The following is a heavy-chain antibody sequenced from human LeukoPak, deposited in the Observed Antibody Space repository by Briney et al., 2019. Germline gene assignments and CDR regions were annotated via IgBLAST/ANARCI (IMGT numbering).Heavy chain of an antibody. V-gene: IGHV3-23*01. Sequence: GGSLRLSCAASGFTFSNYAMSWVRQAPGKGLEWVSGISGSGDNTYYADSVKGRFTISRDNSKNTLYVQVNSLGTEDTAAYYCAKGSYYNSSGSFYFDYWGQGTLVTVSS. CDR3: AKGSYYNSSGSFYFDY. D-gene: IGHD3-22*01. CDR2: ISGSGDNT. J-gene: IGHJ4*02. CDR1: GFTFSNYA.